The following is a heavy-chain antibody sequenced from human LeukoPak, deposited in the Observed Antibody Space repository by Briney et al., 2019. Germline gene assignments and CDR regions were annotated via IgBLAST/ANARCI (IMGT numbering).Heavy chain of an antibody. D-gene: IGHD3-3*01. CDR1: GGSISSSSYY. V-gene: IGHV4-39*01. J-gene: IGHJ5*02. CDR3: ARRPKDDFWSGYYRTPKPLVFGFDP. Sequence: SETLSLTCTVSGGSISSSSYYWGWIRQPPGKGLEWIGSIYYSGSTYYNPSLKSRVTISVDTSKNQFSLKLSSVTAADTAVYYRARRPKDDFWSGYYRTPKPLVFGFDPWGQGTLVTVSS. CDR2: IYYSGST.